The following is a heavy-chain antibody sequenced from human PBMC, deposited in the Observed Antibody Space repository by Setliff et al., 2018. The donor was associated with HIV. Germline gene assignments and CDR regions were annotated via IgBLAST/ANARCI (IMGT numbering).Heavy chain of an antibody. Sequence: PGGSLRLSCAASGFTFSDYYMSWIRQAPGKGLEWVSYISSSSSYTNYADSVKGRFTISRDNSKNPLYLRMNSLRAEDTAVYYCAQAQTSVSGSYYQYLQHWGQGTLVTV. V-gene: IGHV3-11*03. CDR1: GFTFSDYY. J-gene: IGHJ1*01. CDR3: AQAQTSVSGSYYQYLQH. D-gene: IGHD3-10*01. CDR2: ISSSSSYT.